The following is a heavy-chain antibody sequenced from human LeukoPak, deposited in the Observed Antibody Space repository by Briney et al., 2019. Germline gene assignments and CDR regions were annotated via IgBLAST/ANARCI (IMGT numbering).Heavy chain of an antibody. CDR3: ALDYGGNGSFDY. J-gene: IGHJ4*02. CDR1: GFPPSTSGMR. D-gene: IGHD4/OR15-4a*01. CDR2: IDWDDDK. V-gene: IGHV2-70*04. Sequence: SGPTLVNPTQTLTLTCTFSGFPPSTSGMRVSWIRQPPGKALEWLARIDWDDDKFYSTSLKTRLTISKDTSKNQVVLTMTNMDPVDTATYYCALDYGGNGSFDYWGQGTLVTVSS.